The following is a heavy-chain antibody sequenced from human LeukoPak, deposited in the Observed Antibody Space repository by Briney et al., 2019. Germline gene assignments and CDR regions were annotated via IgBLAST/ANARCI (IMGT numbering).Heavy chain of an antibody. CDR3: AREAYSSSWYYFDY. V-gene: IGHV1-69*05. CDR2: IIPIFGTA. CDR1: GGTFSSYA. J-gene: IGHJ4*02. Sequence: GGSVKVSCKASGGTFSSYAISWVRQAPGQGHEWMGGIIPIFGTANYAQKFQGRVTITTDESTSTAYMELSSLRSEDTAVYYCAREAYSSSWYYFDYWGQGTLVTVSS. D-gene: IGHD6-13*01.